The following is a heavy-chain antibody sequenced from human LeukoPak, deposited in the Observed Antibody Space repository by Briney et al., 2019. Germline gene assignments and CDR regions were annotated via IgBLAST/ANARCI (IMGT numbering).Heavy chain of an antibody. D-gene: IGHD4-17*01. CDR1: GFSFSSSA. Sequence: PGGSLRLSCAATGFSFSSSAMHWVRQAPGKGLDWVAFIHYDGYNKYYADSVKGRFTISRDNSKNTVYLQMNSLRTEDTAVYYCAARRLTVTTEIDYWGQGTLVTVSS. V-gene: IGHV3-30*02. CDR2: IHYDGYNK. CDR3: AARRLTVTTEIDY. J-gene: IGHJ4*02.